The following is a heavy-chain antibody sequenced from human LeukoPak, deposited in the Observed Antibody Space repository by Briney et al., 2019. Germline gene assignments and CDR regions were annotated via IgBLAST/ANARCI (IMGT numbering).Heavy chain of an antibody. J-gene: IGHJ1*01. CDR1: GFPFSSYA. D-gene: IGHD1-7*01. CDR3: VRGYSFGPYGLEL. CDR2: ISDSGGST. V-gene: IGHV3-64D*09. Sequence: GGSLRLSCSASGFPFSSYAMHWVRQAPGQGLEYVSAISDSGGSTYYANSVKGRFTISRDNSKNALYLQMSSLRAEDTAVYFCVRGYSFGPYGLELWGQGTMVTVSS.